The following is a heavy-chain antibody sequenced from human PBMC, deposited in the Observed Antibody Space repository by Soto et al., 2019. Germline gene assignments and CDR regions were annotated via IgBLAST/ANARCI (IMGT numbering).Heavy chain of an antibody. D-gene: IGHD3-16*01. V-gene: IGHV4-31*03. CDR1: GVSISSGGYY. CDR2: IYYSGST. Sequence: SEPLSLTCTVSGVSISSGGYYWSWIRQHPGKGLEWIGYIYYSGSTYYNPSLKSRVTISVDTSKNQFSLKLSSVTAADTAVYYCARGSYDYVWGSYPLVDVWGQGTTVTVSS. CDR3: ARGSYDYVWGSYPLVDV. J-gene: IGHJ6*02.